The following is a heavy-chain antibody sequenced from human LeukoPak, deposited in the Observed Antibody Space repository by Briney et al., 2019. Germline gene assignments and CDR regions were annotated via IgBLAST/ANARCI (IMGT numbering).Heavy chain of an antibody. CDR2: IKSKSEGGIT. Sequence: GGSLRLSCATSGFTLSNAWMSWVRQAPGKRLEWVGRIKSKSEGGITDFAAPVKGRFTISRDDSKNTLYLQMNSLKTEDTAVYYCTTDPTYYYGYWGQGILVTVSS. J-gene: IGHJ4*02. CDR1: GFTLSNAW. D-gene: IGHD3-22*01. V-gene: IGHV3-15*01. CDR3: TTDPTYYYGY.